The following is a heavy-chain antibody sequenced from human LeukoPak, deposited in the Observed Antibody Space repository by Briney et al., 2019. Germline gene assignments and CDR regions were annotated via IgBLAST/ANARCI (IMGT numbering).Heavy chain of an antibody. CDR3: ARDRSGSYFH. CDR2: ISAYNGNT. CDR1: GYTFTSYG. J-gene: IGHJ4*02. D-gene: IGHD1-26*01. Sequence: ASVKLSCKASGYTFTSYGISWVRQSPGHGLEWMGWISAYNGNTNYAQTLQGRVTITTDTSTRTAYSQLRSPRSDDTAVYYCARDRSGSYFHWGQGTLVTVSS. V-gene: IGHV1-18*01.